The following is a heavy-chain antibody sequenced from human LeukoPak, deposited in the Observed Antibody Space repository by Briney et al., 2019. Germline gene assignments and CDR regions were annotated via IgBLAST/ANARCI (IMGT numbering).Heavy chain of an antibody. Sequence: PGGSLRLSCAASGFTFSSYWMSWVRQAPGKGLEWVANIKQDGSEKYYVDSVKGRFTISRDNAKNSLYLQMNSLRAEDAAVYYCARARLTMVRGVITPYYFDYWGQGTLVTVSS. CDR2: IKQDGSEK. D-gene: IGHD3-10*01. CDR1: GFTFSSYW. CDR3: ARARLTMVRGVITPYYFDY. J-gene: IGHJ4*02. V-gene: IGHV3-7*01.